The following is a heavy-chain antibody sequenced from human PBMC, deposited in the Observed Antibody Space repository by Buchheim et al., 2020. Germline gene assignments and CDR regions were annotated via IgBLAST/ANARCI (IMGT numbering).Heavy chain of an antibody. CDR2: IYYSGST. Sequence: QLQLQESGPGLVKPSETLSLTCTVSGGSISSSSYYWGWIRQPPGKGLEWIESIYYSGSTYYNPSLKSRVTISVDTSKNQFSLKLSSVTAADTAVYYCARLDNYDSSGYFPDYWGQGTL. D-gene: IGHD3-22*01. J-gene: IGHJ4*02. CDR1: GGSISSSSYY. CDR3: ARLDNYDSSGYFPDY. V-gene: IGHV4-39*07.